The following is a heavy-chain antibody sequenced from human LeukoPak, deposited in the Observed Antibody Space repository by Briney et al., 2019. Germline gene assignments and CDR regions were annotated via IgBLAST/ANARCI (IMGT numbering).Heavy chain of an antibody. J-gene: IGHJ4*02. CDR3: ARAGWGAVAGTFDY. V-gene: IGHV1-18*01. CDR2: ISAYNGNT. Sequence: ASVKVSCKASGYTFTCYGISWVRQAPGQGLEWMGWISAYNGNTNYAQKLQGRVTMTTDTSTSTAYMELRSLRSDDTAVYYCARAGWGAVAGTFDYWGQGTLVTVSS. D-gene: IGHD6-19*01. CDR1: GYTFTCYG.